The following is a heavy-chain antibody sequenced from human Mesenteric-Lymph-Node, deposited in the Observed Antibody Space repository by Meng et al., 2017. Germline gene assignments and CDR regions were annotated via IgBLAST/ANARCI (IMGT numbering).Heavy chain of an antibody. V-gene: IGHV1-3*01. D-gene: IGHD3-9*01. CDR1: GYTFTSYG. CDR2: INVGNDKR. CDR3: ARDRPYFDSNWFDP. Sequence: QVQLVQSGAELKKPGASVKVSCKASGYTFTSYGIHWVRQAPGQGLERMGWINVGNDKRKYSQKFQGRVTITRDTSASTAYMEVSSLRSEDTAVYYCARDRPYFDSNWFDPWGQGTLVTVSS. J-gene: IGHJ5*02.